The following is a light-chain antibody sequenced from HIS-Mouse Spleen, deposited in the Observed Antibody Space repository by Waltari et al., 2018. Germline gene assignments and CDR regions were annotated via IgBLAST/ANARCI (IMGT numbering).Light chain of an antibody. Sequence: DIQLTQSPSFLSASVGDRVTTPCRASQGISSYLAWYQQKPGKAPKLLIYAASTLQSGVPSRFSGSGSGTEFTLTISSLQPEDFATYYCQQLNSYPWTFGQGTKVEIK. CDR3: QQLNSYPWT. CDR1: QGISSY. CDR2: AAS. V-gene: IGKV1-9*01. J-gene: IGKJ1*01.